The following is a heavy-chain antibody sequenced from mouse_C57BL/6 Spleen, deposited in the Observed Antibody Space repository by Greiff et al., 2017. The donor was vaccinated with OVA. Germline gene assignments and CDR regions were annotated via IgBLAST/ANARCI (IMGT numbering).Heavy chain of an antibody. J-gene: IGHJ2*01. V-gene: IGHV1-55*01. CDR3: ARSDDYDVDYFDY. CDR1: GYTFTSYW. Sequence: VQLQQPGAELVKPGASVKMSCKASGYTFTSYWITWVKQRPGQGLEWIGDIYPGSGSTNYNEKFKSKATLTVDTSSSTAYMQLSSLTSEDSAVYYCARSDDYDVDYFDYWGQGTTLTVSS. D-gene: IGHD2-4*01. CDR2: IYPGSGST.